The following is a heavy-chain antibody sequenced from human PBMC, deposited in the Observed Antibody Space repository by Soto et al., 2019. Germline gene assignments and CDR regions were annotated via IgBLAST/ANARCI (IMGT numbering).Heavy chain of an antibody. CDR1: GGTFSSYT. CDR3: ARGLPAIAVVPAFDY. CDR2: IIPILGIA. Sequence: SVKVSCKASGGTFSSYTISWVRQAPGQGLEWMGRIIPILGIANYAQKFQGRVTITADKSTSTAYMELSSLRSEDTAVYYCARGLPAIAVVPAFDYWGQGTLVTVSS. V-gene: IGHV1-69*02. J-gene: IGHJ4*02. D-gene: IGHD6-19*01.